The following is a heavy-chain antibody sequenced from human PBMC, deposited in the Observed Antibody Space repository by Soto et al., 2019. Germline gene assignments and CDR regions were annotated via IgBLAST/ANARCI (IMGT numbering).Heavy chain of an antibody. CDR2: IVVGSGGT. CDR1: GFTFTSSA. Sequence: SVKVSCKASGFTFTSSAVQWVRQARGQRLEWIGWIVVGSGGTNYAQKFQGWVTMTRDTSISTAYMELSRLRSDDTAVYYCARGRPLRFLEWSVYGMDVWGQGTTVTVSS. CDR3: ARGRPLRFLEWSVYGMDV. V-gene: IGHV1-58*01. D-gene: IGHD3-3*01. J-gene: IGHJ6*02.